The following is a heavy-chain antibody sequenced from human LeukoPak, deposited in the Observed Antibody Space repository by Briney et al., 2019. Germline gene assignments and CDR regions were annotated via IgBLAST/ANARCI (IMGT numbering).Heavy chain of an antibody. CDR3: AKDRERGYCSSTSCFDFDY. CDR2: ISGSGGST. CDR1: GFTFSSYA. Sequence: GGSLRLSCAASGFTFSSYAMSWVRQAPGKGLEWVSAISGSGGSTYYADSVKGRFTISRDNSKNTLYLQMNSLRAEDTAVYYCAKDRERGYCSSTSCFDFDYWGQGTLVTVPS. J-gene: IGHJ4*02. V-gene: IGHV3-23*01. D-gene: IGHD2-2*01.